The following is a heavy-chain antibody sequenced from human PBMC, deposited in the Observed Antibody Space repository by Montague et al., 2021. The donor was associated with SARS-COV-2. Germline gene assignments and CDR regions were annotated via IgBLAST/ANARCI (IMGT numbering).Heavy chain of an antibody. D-gene: IGHD5-18*01. J-gene: IGHJ2*01. CDR2: IYYSGNT. CDR1: GDSITTYY. CDR3: AREYRIELWQTNWYFGL. Sequence: SETLSLTCSVSGDSITTYYWSWIRQSPGRGLEWIGHIYYSGNTKYNPSLKSRVSISADTSKNQFSLRLSSVTAADTAVYYCAREYRIELWQTNWYFGLWGRGTLVTVSS. V-gene: IGHV4-59*01.